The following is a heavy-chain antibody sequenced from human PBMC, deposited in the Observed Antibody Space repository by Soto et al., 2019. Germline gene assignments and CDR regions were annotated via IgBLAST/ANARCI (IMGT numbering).Heavy chain of an antibody. CDR3: AGGHSGSCFYVGDY. J-gene: IGHJ4*02. CDR1: SGFTVSGHW. V-gene: IGHV3-74*01. CDR2: ISRAGTST. Sequence: DVQMVESGGGLVQPGGSLRLSCVASSGFTVSGHWMHWVRQAPGKGLVWVSRISRAGTSTNYADYVKGRFTISRDNAKHTLYLRMNSLRAADTAISYCAGGHSGSCFYVGDYWGQGTQVTVSA. D-gene: IGHD3-10*02.